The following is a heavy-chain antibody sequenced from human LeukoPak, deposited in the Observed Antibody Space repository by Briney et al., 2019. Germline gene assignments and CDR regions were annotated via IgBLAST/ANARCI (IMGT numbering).Heavy chain of an antibody. CDR3: ANDYGGGLRY. J-gene: IGHJ4*02. CDR1: GFTFSSYE. CDR2: ISSSSTI. D-gene: IGHD4-23*01. Sequence: GGSLRLSCVASGFTFSSYEMNWVRQAPGKGLEGVSYISSSSTIYYADSVKGRFTISRDNSKNTLYLQMNSLRAENTAVYYCANDYGGGLRYWGQGTLVTVSS. V-gene: IGHV3-48*03.